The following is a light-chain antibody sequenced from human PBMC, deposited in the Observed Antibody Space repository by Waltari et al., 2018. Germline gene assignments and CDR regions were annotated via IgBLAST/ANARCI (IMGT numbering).Light chain of an antibody. Sequence: DIQMTQSPSSLSASVGDRVTITCRASQSISSYLNWYQQKPGKAPKLLIYAASSLQSGVLSRFSGSGSGTDFTLTSSSLQPEDFATDYCQQSYSTPLTVGGGTKVEIK. CDR2: AAS. J-gene: IGKJ4*02. CDR1: QSISSY. V-gene: IGKV1-39*01. CDR3: QQSYSTPLT.